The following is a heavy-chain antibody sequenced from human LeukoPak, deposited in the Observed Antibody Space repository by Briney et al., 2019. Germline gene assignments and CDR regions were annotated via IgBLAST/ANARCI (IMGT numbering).Heavy chain of an antibody. V-gene: IGHV3-11*01. CDR2: ISNTGDFI. CDR3: VRARGAGPGAHFDY. J-gene: IGHJ4*02. Sequence: GGSLRPSCAASGLTFSDEYMSWIRQAPGKGLEWVSYISNTGDFIAYADSVKGRFTISRDNAKNSLYLQMNSLRAEDAAAYYCVRARGAGPGAHFDYWGQGTLVTVSS. D-gene: IGHD3-10*01. CDR1: GLTFSDEY.